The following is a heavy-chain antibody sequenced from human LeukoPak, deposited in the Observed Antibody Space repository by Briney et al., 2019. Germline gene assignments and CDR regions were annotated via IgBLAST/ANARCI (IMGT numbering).Heavy chain of an antibody. CDR2: IYSGGST. V-gene: IGHV3-66*02. D-gene: IGHD3-10*01. J-gene: IGHJ4*02. Sequence: GGSLRLSCAASGFTVSSNYMSWVRQAPGKGREWVSVIYSGGSTYYADSVKGRFTIFRDNSKNTLYLQMNGLRAEDTAVYYCARAFWVHYYGSGSYFADYWGQGTLVTVSS. CDR3: ARAFWVHYYGSGSYFADY. CDR1: GFTVSSNY.